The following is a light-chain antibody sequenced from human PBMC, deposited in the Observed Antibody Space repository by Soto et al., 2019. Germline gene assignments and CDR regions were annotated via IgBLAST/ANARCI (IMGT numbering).Light chain of an antibody. CDR3: MQSTQLPAT. J-gene: IGKJ5*01. Sequence: DVVMTQTPLSLSVAPGQPASISCKSSQILLHITGETFLCWYLQKPGQSPQLLIYEVSTRVSGAPDRFSGSGSGTDFTLEISRVETDDVGIYYCMQSTQLPATFGQGTRL. CDR1: QILLHITGETF. CDR2: EVS. V-gene: IGKV2D-29*02.